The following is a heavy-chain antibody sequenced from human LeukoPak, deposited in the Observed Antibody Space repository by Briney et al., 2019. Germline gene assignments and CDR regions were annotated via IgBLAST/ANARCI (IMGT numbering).Heavy chain of an antibody. CDR3: AREYITMIVRAFDI. J-gene: IGHJ3*02. V-gene: IGHV3-21*01. CDR1: GFTFSSYS. CDR2: ISSSSSYI. Sequence: GGSLRLSCAASGFTFSSYSMNWVRQAPGKGLEWVSSISSSSSYIYYADSVKGRFTISRDNAKNSLYLQMNSLRAEDTAVYYCAREYITMIVRAFDIWGQGTRVTVSS. D-gene: IGHD3-22*01.